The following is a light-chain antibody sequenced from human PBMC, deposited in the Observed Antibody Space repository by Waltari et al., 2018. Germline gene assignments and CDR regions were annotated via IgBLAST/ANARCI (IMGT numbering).Light chain of an antibody. CDR1: QTVDRW. CDR3: QQCAASSWT. J-gene: IGKJ1*01. V-gene: IGKV1-5*03. Sequence: DIQMTQSPSTLTASVGDRVTITCRASQTVDRWLTWFQQKPDKAPQLLIYGASGLASGVPSRFSGSGSGTEFTLTISSLQPEDAATYYCQQCAASSWTFGQGTKVEIK. CDR2: GAS.